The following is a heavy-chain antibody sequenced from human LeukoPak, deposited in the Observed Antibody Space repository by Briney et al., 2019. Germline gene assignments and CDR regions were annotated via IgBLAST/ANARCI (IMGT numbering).Heavy chain of an antibody. D-gene: IGHD3-10*01. CDR2: ISYSGNT. CDR1: GGSVSSGRYY. J-gene: IGHJ4*02. CDR3: ARESDYYGSGRSFDY. Sequence: SETLSLTCTVSGGSVSSGRYYWTWIRQPPGKGLEWIGYISYSGNTNYNPSLKRRVTISLDTSKNQFSLKLNSVTAADTAVYYCARESDYYGSGRSFDYWGQGTLVTVSS. V-gene: IGHV4-61*01.